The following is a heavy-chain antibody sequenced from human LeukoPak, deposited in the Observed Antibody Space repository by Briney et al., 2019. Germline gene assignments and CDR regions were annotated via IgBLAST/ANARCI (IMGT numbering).Heavy chain of an antibody. CDR3: ARGYSSGWYENWYFDL. CDR1: GYTFTRYY. CDR2: INPKSGGT. D-gene: IGHD6-19*01. J-gene: IGHJ2*01. V-gene: IGHV1-2*02. Sequence: GASVNISCKASGYTFTRYYMHWLRQAPGQRLEWIGWINPKSGGTNYAQKFQGRVTMTRDTSISTAYMELSRLRCDDPGVYYCARGYSSGWYENWYFDLWGRGTMVSVFS.